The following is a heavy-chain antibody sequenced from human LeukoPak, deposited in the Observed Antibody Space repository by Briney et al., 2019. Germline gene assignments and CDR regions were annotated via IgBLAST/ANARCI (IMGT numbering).Heavy chain of an antibody. J-gene: IGHJ4*02. CDR3: TTDGGRKSRPSYFDY. Sequence: GGSVRLSCAASGFTFSNAWMSWVRQAPGKGLEWIGRIRSKSDGGTADYAAPVKGRFSISRDDSKNTLYLQMNSLKTEDTAVYYCTTDGGRKSRPSYFDYWGQGTLVTVSS. V-gene: IGHV3-15*01. CDR1: GFTFSNAW. D-gene: IGHD3-16*01. CDR2: IRSKSDGGTA.